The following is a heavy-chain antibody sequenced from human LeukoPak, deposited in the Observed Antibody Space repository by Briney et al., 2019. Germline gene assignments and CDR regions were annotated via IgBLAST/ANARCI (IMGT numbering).Heavy chain of an antibody. CDR1: GFTVSSNY. V-gene: IGHV3-66*01. CDR2: IYSGGST. Sequence: PGGSLRLSCAASGFTVSSNYMSWVRQAPGKGLEWVSVIYSGGSTYYADSVKGRFTISRDNSKNTLYLQMNSLRAEDTAVYYCARGLTSGYSNYGDYGMDVWGQGTTVTVSS. J-gene: IGHJ6*02. CDR3: ARGLTSGYSNYGDYGMDV. D-gene: IGHD4-11*01.